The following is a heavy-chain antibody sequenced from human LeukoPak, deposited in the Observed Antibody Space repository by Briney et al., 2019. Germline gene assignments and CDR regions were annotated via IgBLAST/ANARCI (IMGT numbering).Heavy chain of an antibody. CDR3: VKGQVDDSSGLYFQH. V-gene: IGHV3-53*05. J-gene: IGHJ1*01. CDR2: MYADGST. CDR1: GLAVGINY. Sequence: GGSLRLSCAASGLAVGINYMSRVRQAPGKGLEWVSFMYADGSTDYADSVKGRFTISRDNSKNTLYLQMSSLRAEDTAVYYCVKGQVDDSSGLYFQHWGQGTLVTVSS. D-gene: IGHD3-22*01.